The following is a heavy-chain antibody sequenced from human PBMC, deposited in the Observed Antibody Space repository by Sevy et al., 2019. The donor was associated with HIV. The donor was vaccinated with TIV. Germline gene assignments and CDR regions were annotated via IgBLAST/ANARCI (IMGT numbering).Heavy chain of an antibody. CDR2: IKSKTDAATR. Sequence: GGSLRLSCAASGFTFREAWMSWVRQAPGKGLEWVGRIKSKTDAATRDFAAPVRGRFSISRDDSANTVYLVMNNLKPEDTGVYYCAAGTGSSDFDYWGQGPWSPSPQ. CDR3: AAGTGSSDFDY. CDR1: GFTFREAW. D-gene: IGHD1-26*01. V-gene: IGHV3-15*01. J-gene: IGHJ4*02.